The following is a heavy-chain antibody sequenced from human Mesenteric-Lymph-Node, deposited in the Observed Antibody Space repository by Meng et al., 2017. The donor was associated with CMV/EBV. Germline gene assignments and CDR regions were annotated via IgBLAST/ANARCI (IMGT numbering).Heavy chain of an antibody. CDR1: GFTFSNYW. J-gene: IGHJ4*02. Sequence: GESLKISCEASGFTFSNYWMAWVRQAPGKGLEWVANIKEDGTQKCYVDSVEGRFTISRDNAKNSLYLQMNSLRAEDTAVYYCARDLDYYYDSSGYYTFDYWGQGTLVTVSS. CDR3: ARDLDYYYDSSGYYTFDY. V-gene: IGHV3-7*01. CDR2: IKEDGTQK. D-gene: IGHD3-22*01.